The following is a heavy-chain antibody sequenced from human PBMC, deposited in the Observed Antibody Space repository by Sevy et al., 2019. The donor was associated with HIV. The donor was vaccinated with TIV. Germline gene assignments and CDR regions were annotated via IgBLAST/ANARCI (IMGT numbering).Heavy chain of an antibody. CDR3: ARLCTGIIYSYYYGMDV. Sequence: GGSLRLSGAASGFAFSSSWMTWVRQAPGKGLEWVANIKQDGSEKYYVDFVKGRFTISRDNAKNSLSLQMNSLRAEDTAVYYCARLCTGIIYSYYYGMDVWGQGTTVTVSS. J-gene: IGHJ6*02. V-gene: IGHV3-7*01. CDR1: GFAFSSSW. CDR2: IKQDGSEK. D-gene: IGHD2-8*01.